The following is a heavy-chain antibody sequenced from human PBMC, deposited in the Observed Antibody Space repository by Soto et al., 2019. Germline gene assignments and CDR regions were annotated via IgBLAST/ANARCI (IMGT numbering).Heavy chain of an antibody. J-gene: IGHJ4*02. D-gene: IGHD6-19*01. V-gene: IGHV3-30*18. CDR2: ISYDGSNK. Sequence: QVQLVESGGGVVQPGRSLRLSCAASGFTFSSYGMHWVRQAPGKGLEWVAVISYDGSNKYYADSVKGRFTISRDNSKNTLYLQMNSLRAEDTAVYYCAKVREWLADCWGQGTLVTVSS. CDR3: AKVREWLADC. CDR1: GFTFSSYG.